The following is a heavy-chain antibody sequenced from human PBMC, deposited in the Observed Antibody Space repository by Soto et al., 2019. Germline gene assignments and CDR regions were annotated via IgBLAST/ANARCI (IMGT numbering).Heavy chain of an antibody. CDR3: ARGQGAAAGHSNFDY. V-gene: IGHV4-59*12. CDR1: GGSITTYY. CDR2: IYDSGHT. J-gene: IGHJ4*02. Sequence: SETLSLTCTVSGGSITTYYWSWIRQPPGKGLEWIGYIYDSGHTYYNPSLKSQFSISIDRSKNQFSLKLSSVTAADTAVYYCARGQGAAAGHSNFDYWGQGALVTVSS. D-gene: IGHD6-13*01.